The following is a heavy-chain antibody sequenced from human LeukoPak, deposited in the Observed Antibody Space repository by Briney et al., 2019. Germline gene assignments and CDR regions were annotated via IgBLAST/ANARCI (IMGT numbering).Heavy chain of an antibody. V-gene: IGHV3-9*01. CDR3: ARVYGVIDAFDI. CDR2: ISWNSGSI. J-gene: IGHJ3*02. Sequence: GRSLRLSCAASGFTFDDYAMHWVRQAPGKGLEWVSGISWNSGSIGYADSVKGRFTISRDNAKNSLYLQMNSLRAEDTALYYCARVYGVIDAFDIWGQGTMVTVSS. D-gene: IGHD4-17*01. CDR1: GFTFDDYA.